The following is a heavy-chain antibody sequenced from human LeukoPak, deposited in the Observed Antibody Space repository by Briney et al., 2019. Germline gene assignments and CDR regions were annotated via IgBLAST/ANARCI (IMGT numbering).Heavy chain of an antibody. V-gene: IGHV1-69*13. D-gene: IGHD6-19*01. CDR3: ARNFIAVAGTWSDYYYYGMDV. CDR2: IIPIFGTA. CDR1: GGTFSSYA. Sequence: SVKVSCKASGGTFSSYAISWVRQALGQGLEWMGGIIPIFGTANYAQKFQGRVTITADESTSTAYMELSSLRSEDTAVYYCARNFIAVAGTWSDYYYYGMDVWGQGTTVTVSS. J-gene: IGHJ6*02.